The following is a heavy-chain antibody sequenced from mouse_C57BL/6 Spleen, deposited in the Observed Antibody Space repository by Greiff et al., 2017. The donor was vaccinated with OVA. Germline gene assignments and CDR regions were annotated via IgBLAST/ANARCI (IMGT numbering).Heavy chain of an antibody. CDR3: ARVITTVVATSPFDY. D-gene: IGHD1-1*01. V-gene: IGHV1-82*01. J-gene: IGHJ2*01. Sequence: VQLVESGPELVKPGASVKISCKASGYAFSSSWMNWVKQRPGKGLEWIGRIYPGDGDTNYNGKFKGKATLTADKSSSTAYMQLSSLTSEDSAVYVCARVITTVVATSPFDYWGQGTTLTVSS. CDR2: IYPGDGDT. CDR1: GYAFSSSW.